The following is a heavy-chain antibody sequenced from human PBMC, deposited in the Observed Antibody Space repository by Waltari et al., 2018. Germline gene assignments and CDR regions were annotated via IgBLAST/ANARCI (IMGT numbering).Heavy chain of an antibody. CDR3: AKGIAAAGPLGY. V-gene: IGHV3-23*03. D-gene: IGHD6-13*01. CDR2: IYSGGST. CDR1: GFPFSSYA. Sequence: EVQLLESGGGLVQPGGSLRLSCAASGFPFSSYALSWVRQAPGKGLEWVSVIYSGGSTYYADSVKGRFTSSRDNSKNTLYLQMNSLRAEDTAVYYCAKGIAAAGPLGYWGQGTLVTVSS. J-gene: IGHJ4*02.